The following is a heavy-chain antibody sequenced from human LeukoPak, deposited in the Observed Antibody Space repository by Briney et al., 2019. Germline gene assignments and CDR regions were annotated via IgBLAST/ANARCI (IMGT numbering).Heavy chain of an antibody. J-gene: IGHJ6*02. CDR3: ARHKVRGWHCGGGSCPSTDSGMDV. Sequence: GGSLRLSCAASGFTFSSYSMNWVRQAPGKGLEWVSYISSSSSTIYYADSVKGRFTFSRDNAKNSLYLQMNSLRDEDTAVYYCARHKVRGWHCGGGSCPSTDSGMDVWGQGTTVTVSS. CDR1: GFTFSSYS. V-gene: IGHV3-48*02. CDR2: ISSSSSTI. D-gene: IGHD2-15*01.